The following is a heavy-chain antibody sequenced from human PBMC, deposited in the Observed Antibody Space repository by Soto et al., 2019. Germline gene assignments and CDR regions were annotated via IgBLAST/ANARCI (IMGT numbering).Heavy chain of an antibody. V-gene: IGHV4-59*01. CDR2: LYKSGST. J-gene: IGHJ2*01. D-gene: IGHD3-16*01. CDR3: ARARSLGGSLYFDL. Sequence: QVQLQESGPGLVKPSETLSLTCTVSGGSISNYYWSWIRQPPGKGLEYIGFLYKSGSTNYTPSLKSRVTISVDTSKNQFSLKLTSVTAADTAVYFCARARSLGGSLYFDLWGRGTLFTVSS. CDR1: GGSISNYY.